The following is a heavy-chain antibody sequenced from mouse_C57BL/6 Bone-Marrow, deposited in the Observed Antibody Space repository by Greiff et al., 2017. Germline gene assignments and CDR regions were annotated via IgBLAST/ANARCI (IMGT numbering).Heavy chain of an antibody. D-gene: IGHD2-4*01. CDR2: IHPHSGST. V-gene: IGHV1-64*01. Sequence: QVQLQQPGAELVKPGASVKLSCKASVYTFTSYWLHWVKPRPGQGLEWIGMIHPHSGSTNYNEKFKSKATLTVDKSSSTAYMQLSSLTSEDSAVYYCARGIYYDYDVPFFFDDWGQGTTLTVSS. CDR3: ARGIYYDYDVPFFFDD. CDR1: VYTFTSYW. J-gene: IGHJ2*01.